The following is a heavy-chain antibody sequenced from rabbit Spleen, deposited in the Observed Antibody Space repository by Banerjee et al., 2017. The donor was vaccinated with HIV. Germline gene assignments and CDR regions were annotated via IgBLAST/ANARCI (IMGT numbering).Heavy chain of an antibody. CDR2: IAGSSSGFT. CDR1: GIDFSSYG. J-gene: IGHJ4*01. V-gene: IGHV1S45*01. D-gene: IGHD1-1*01. CDR3: ARDLVAVIGWNFSL. Sequence: QEQLVESGGGLVTLGGSLKLSCKASGIDFSSYGISWVRQAPGKGLEWISCIAGSSSGFTYSATWAKGRFTCSKTSSTTVTLQMTSLTAADTATYFCARDLVAVIGWNFSLWGPGTLVTVS.